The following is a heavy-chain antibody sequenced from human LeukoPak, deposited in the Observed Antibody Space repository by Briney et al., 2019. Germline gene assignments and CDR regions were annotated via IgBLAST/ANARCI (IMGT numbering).Heavy chain of an antibody. CDR2: ISSSSSYI. J-gene: IGHJ4*02. CDR3: ARDNQGLVPVDY. CDR1: GFTFSSYS. D-gene: IGHD6-19*01. V-gene: IGHV3-21*01. Sequence: PGGSLRLSCAASGFTFSSYSMNWVRQAPGKGLEWVSSISSSSSYIYYADSVKGRFTISRDNAKNSLYLQMNSLRAEDTAVYYCARDNQGLVPVDYWGQGTLVTVSS.